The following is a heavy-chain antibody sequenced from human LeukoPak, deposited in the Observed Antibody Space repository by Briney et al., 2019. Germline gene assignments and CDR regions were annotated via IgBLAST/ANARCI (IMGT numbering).Heavy chain of an antibody. J-gene: IGHJ4*02. Sequence: SGGSLRLSCAASGFTFDDYGMSWVRQAPGKGLEWVSGIDRNGDSTGYADSVKGRFTISRDNAKNSLYLQMNSLRAEDTAVYYCASGGGYNSLYYWGQGTLVTVSS. CDR3: ASGGGYNSLYY. D-gene: IGHD5-24*01. V-gene: IGHV3-20*04. CDR2: IDRNGDST. CDR1: GFTFDDYG.